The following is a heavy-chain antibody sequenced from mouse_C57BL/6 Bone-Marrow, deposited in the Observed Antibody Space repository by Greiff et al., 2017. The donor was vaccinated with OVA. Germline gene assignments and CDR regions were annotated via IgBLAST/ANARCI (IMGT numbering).Heavy chain of an antibody. D-gene: IGHD1-1*01. CDR3: ALITTVVATGHFDV. J-gene: IGHJ1*03. CDR2: ISSGSSTI. Sequence: DVMLVESGGGLVKPGGSLKLSCAASGFTFSDYGMHWVRQAPEKGLEWVAYISSGSSTIYYADTVKGRFTISRDNAKNTLFLQMTSLRSEDTAMYYCALITTVVATGHFDVWGTGTTVTVSS. CDR1: GFTFSDYG. V-gene: IGHV5-17*01.